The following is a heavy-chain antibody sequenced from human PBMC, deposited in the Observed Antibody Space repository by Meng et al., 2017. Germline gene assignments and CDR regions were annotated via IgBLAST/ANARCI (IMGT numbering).Heavy chain of an antibody. CDR1: VYSVSSTGAA. D-gene: IGHD6-25*01. Sequence: LPQSGPGLPTPPPTPPPTCAISVYSVSSTGAAGNWIRQSPSRGLDWLGRTYYRSKWYNDYAVSVKSRITINPDTSKNQFSLQLNSVTPEDTAVYYCAKGAYSGLDYWGQGTLVTVSS. V-gene: IGHV6-1*01. CDR2: TYYRSKWYN. CDR3: AKGAYSGLDY. J-gene: IGHJ4*02.